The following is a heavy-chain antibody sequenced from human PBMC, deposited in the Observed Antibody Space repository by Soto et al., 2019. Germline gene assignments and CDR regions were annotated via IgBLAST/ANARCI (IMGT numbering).Heavy chain of an antibody. CDR1: GFSLSTSGVG. CDR3: AHRLSSSWYGGSSAFDI. D-gene: IGHD6-13*01. J-gene: IGHJ3*02. V-gene: IGHV2-5*01. Sequence: QITLKESGPTLVKPTQTLTLTCTFSGFSLSTSGVGVGWIRQPPGKALEWLALIYWNDDKRYSPSLKSRLTITKDTSKNQVVLTMTNMDPVDTATYYCAHRLSSSWYGGSSAFDIWGQGTMVTVSS. CDR2: IYWNDDK.